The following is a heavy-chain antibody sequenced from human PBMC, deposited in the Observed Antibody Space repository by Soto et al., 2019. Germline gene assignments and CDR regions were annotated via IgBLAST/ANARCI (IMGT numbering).Heavy chain of an antibody. CDR1: VLSFNDYA. Sequence: GGSLRLSCSASVLSFNDYAMHWVRQAAGKGLKYVSSISSNGVSTYYADSVKGRFTISRDKSKNTLYIQMNSLRVEDTAVYYCVKDRFVNYWGQGALVTVSS. V-gene: IGHV3-64D*06. CDR3: VKDRFVNY. D-gene: IGHD3-3*01. CDR2: ISSNGVST. J-gene: IGHJ4*02.